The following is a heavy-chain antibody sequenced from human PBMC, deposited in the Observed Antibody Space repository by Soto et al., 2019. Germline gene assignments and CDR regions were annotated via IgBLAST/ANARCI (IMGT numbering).Heavy chain of an antibody. Sequence: SETLSLTCTVSGDSISSDGYHWSWIRQSPGKGLEWIGYIYNGGRTFYRPSLESRINMSLDATKNSYSLRLTSVTAADTAVYYCARAPVGMDSINFFDHWGQGILGTSPQ. CDR2: IYNGGRT. CDR1: GDSISSDGYH. J-gene: IGHJ4*02. CDR3: ARAPVGMDSINFFDH. D-gene: IGHD2-8*01. V-gene: IGHV4-30-4*01.